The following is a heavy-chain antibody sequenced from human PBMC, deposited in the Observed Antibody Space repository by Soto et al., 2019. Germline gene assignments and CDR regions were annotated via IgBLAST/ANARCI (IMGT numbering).Heavy chain of an antibody. V-gene: IGHV3-66*01. CDR2: IYSGGST. D-gene: IGHD5-12*01. J-gene: IGHJ3*02. CDR3: AIDSIIGYDPPAFDI. CDR1: GFTVSSNY. Sequence: GGSLRLACAASGFTVSSNYMSWVRQAPGKGLEWVSVIYSGGSTYYADSVKGRFTISRDNSKNTLYLQMNSLRAEDTAVYYCAIDSIIGYDPPAFDIPGQRTTVPGS.